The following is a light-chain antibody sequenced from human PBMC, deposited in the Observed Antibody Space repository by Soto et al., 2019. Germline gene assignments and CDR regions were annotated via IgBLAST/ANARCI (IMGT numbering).Light chain of an antibody. J-gene: IGKJ5*01. Sequence: DIQMTQSPSYLSPSVGDRITITCRASRSIGTYLYWYQHQAGKXPXXLIYTASNLQSGVPSRFSGSGSGTDFTPTISSLQPEDFATYYCQQTYSYPAFGQGTRLDI. CDR2: TAS. CDR1: RSIGTY. V-gene: IGKV1-39*01. CDR3: QQTYSYPA.